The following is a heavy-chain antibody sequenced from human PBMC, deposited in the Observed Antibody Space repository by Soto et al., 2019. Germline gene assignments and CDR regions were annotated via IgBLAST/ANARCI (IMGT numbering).Heavy chain of an antibody. J-gene: IGHJ5*01. D-gene: IGHD3-22*01. CDR2: IYHSGTT. CDR1: GDSIISIYH. V-gene: IGHV4-38-2*01. Sequence: SETLSLTCAVSGDSIISIYHWAWIRQAPGKGLEWIASIYHSGTTYYNPSVKSRVTISVDTSKNQFSLTLSAVTAADTAMYYCSTRAYDTNGYYRFDPWGQGTLVTVSS. CDR3: STRAYDTNGYYRFDP.